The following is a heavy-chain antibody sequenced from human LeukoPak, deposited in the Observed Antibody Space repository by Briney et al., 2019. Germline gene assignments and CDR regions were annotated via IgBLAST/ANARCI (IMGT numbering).Heavy chain of an antibody. CDR3: AKIPDVSDY. J-gene: IGHJ4*02. V-gene: IGHV3-23*01. CDR2: ISGSGGSS. CDR1: GFTFSSYA. Sequence: PGGSLRLSCGASGFTFSSYAMSWVRQAPGKGLEWVSSISGSGGSSYYADSVKGPFTISRDNSKNTLYLQMSSLRVEDTAVYYCAKIPDVSDYWGQGTLVTVSS. D-gene: IGHD5/OR15-5a*01.